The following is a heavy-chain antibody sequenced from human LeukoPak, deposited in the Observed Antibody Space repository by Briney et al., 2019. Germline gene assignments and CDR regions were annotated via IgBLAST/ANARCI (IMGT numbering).Heavy chain of an antibody. J-gene: IGHJ4*02. CDR2: IGSNDKTI. Sequence: GGSLRLSCAASGFTFSDYYMSWIRQAPGKGLEWVSYIGSNDKTIYYADSVKGRFTISRDNARNSLYLQMNSLRAEDTAVYYCARRKRDCSGGSCYSRFDYWGQGTLVTVSS. V-gene: IGHV3-11*01. CDR1: GFTFSDYY. CDR3: ARRKRDCSGGSCYSRFDY. D-gene: IGHD2-15*01.